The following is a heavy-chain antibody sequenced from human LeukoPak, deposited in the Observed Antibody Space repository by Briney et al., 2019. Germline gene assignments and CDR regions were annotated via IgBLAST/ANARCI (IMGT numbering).Heavy chain of an antibody. CDR1: GGSISSAVYY. CDR3: ARHSERSAAPFRD. CDR2: INYSGSS. Sequence: PSQTLSLTCTVSGGSISSAVYYWSWIRQPPGKGLEWIGEINYSGSSNYNLSLKSRVTIAVDTSKKQFSLNLRFVTAADTAVYYCARHSERSAAPFRDWGQGTLVTVSS. V-gene: IGHV4-39*01. D-gene: IGHD2-2*01. J-gene: IGHJ4*02.